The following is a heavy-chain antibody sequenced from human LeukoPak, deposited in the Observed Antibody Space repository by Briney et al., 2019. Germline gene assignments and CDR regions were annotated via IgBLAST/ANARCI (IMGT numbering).Heavy chain of an antibody. D-gene: IGHD4-23*01. CDR2: IYASGST. J-gene: IGHJ4*02. V-gene: IGHV4-4*07. CDR1: GGSISSYY. CDR3: ARGSGHSLLAY. Sequence: SETLSLTCSVSGGSISSYYWNWIRQPAGEGLEWIGRIYASGSTYYKSSLRSRVSMSVDTSKNQISLILRSVTAADTAVYYCARGSGHSLLAYWGQGTLVTVSS.